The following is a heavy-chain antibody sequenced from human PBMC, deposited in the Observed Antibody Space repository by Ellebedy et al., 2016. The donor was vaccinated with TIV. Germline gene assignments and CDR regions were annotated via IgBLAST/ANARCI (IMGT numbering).Heavy chain of an antibody. CDR3: AKDMAGGSGGGVDV. V-gene: IGHV3-9*01. Sequence: SLKISXLASEFPCDDYAMHCVLQGPGEDLGWVPGISWNGGKTYYADSVKGRFTISRDNAKNSLYLEMNSLRVEDTALYYCAKDMAGGSGGGVDVWGQGTTVTVSS. J-gene: IGHJ6*02. CDR2: ISWNGGKT. D-gene: IGHD3-10*01. CDR1: EFPCDDYA.